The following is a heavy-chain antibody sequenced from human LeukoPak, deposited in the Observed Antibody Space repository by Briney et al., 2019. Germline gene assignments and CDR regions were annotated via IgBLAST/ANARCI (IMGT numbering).Heavy chain of an antibody. Sequence: ASVKVSRKASGYTFTGYYMHWVRQAPGQGLEWMGWINPNSGGTNYAQKFQGRVTMTRDTSISTAYMELSRLRSDDTAVYYCARDWRITMIVVGQTDAFDIWGQGTMVTVSS. D-gene: IGHD3-22*01. CDR3: ARDWRITMIVVGQTDAFDI. CDR2: INPNSGGT. J-gene: IGHJ3*02. CDR1: GYTFTGYY. V-gene: IGHV1-2*02.